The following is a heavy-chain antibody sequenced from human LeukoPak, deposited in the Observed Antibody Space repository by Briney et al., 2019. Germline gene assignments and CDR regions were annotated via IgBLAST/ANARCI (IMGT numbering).Heavy chain of an antibody. CDR1: GGSISSSSYY. J-gene: IGHJ3*02. V-gene: IGHV4-39*07. CDR2: IYYSGST. Sequence: SETLSLTCTVSGGSISSSSYYWGWIRQPPGKGLEWIGSIYYSGSTYYNPSLKSRVTISVDTSKNQFSLKLSSVTAADTAVYYCARGGELPYLDAFDIWGQGTMVTVSS. D-gene: IGHD1-26*01. CDR3: ARGGELPYLDAFDI.